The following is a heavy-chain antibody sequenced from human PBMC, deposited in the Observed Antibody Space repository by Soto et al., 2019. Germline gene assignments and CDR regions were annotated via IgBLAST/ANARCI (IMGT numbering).Heavy chain of an antibody. D-gene: IGHD1-1*01. V-gene: IGHV4-30-2*01. J-gene: IGHJ4*02. CDR3: ARGATGTKPGYYFDY. CDR1: GGSISSGGYS. Sequence: SETLSLTCAVSGGSISSGGYSWSWIRQPPGKGLEWIGYIYHSGSTYYNPSLKSRVTISVDRSKNQFSLKLSSVTAADTAVYYCARGATGTKPGYYFDYWGQGTLVTVSS. CDR2: IYHSGST.